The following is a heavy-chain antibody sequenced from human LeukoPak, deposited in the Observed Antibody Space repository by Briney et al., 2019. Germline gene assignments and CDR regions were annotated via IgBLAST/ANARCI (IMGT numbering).Heavy chain of an antibody. Sequence: GGSLRLSCAASGFTFSSYGMHWVRQAPGKGLEWVAFIRYDGSNIYYADSVKGRFTISRDNSKNTLYLQMNSLRAENTAVYYCAKDLGDSSGWLGYWGQGTLVTVSS. V-gene: IGHV3-30*02. CDR1: GFTFSSYG. D-gene: IGHD6-19*01. J-gene: IGHJ4*02. CDR3: AKDLGDSSGWLGY. CDR2: IRYDGSNI.